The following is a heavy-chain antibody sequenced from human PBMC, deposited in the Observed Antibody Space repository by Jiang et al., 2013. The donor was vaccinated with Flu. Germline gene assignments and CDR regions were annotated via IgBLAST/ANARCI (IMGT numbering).Heavy chain of an antibody. Sequence: PGLVKPSQTLSLTCTVSGGSISSGSYYWSWIRQPAGKGLEWIGRIYTSGSTNYNPSLKSRVTISVDTSKNQFSLKLSSVTAADTAVYYCARGVWSGGSCCLFDYWGQGTLVTVSS. D-gene: IGHD2-15*01. CDR1: GGSISSGSYY. CDR2: IYTSGST. V-gene: IGHV4-61*02. J-gene: IGHJ4*02. CDR3: ARGVWSGGSCCLFDY.